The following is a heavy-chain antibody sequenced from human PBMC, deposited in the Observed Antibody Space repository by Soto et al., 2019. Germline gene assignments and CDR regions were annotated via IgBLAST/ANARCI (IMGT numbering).Heavy chain of an antibody. CDR3: ARPVTTVTTRLGTLGYYYYYMDV. CDR2: INHSGST. CDR1: VGSFSGYY. V-gene: IGHV4-34*01. D-gene: IGHD4-17*01. J-gene: IGHJ6*03. Sequence: SATLSLTCAVYVGSFSGYYWSWIRQPPGKGLEWIGEINHSGSTNYNPSLKSRVTISVDTSKNQFSLKLSSVAAADTAVYYCARPVTTVTTRLGTLGYYYYYMDVWGKGTTVTVSS.